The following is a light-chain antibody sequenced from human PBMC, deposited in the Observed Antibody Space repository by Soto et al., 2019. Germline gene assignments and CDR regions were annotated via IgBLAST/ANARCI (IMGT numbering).Light chain of an antibody. CDR1: QGISRY. J-gene: IGKJ5*01. CDR2: AAS. V-gene: IGKV1-9*01. Sequence: DIQLTQSPSFLSASVGDRVTITCRASQGISRYLAWYQQKPGTAPKLLISAASTLQSVVPSSFSGSGSGTEFTLTISSLQPEGFATYFCQQLHSYPFTFGQGTRLEIK. CDR3: QQLHSYPFT.